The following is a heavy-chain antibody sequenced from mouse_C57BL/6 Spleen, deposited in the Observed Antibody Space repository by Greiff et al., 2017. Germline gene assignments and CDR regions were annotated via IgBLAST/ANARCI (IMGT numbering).Heavy chain of an antibody. CDR1: GYTFTSYW. J-gene: IGHJ2*01. V-gene: IGHV1-69*01. Sequence: QVQLQQSGAELVMPGASVKLSCKASGYTFTSYWMHWVKQRPGQGLEWIGEIDPSDSYTNYNQKFKGKSTLTVDKSSSTAYMQLSSLTSEDSAVYYCARSSYYGSFDYWGQGTTLTVSS. CDR2: IDPSDSYT. CDR3: ARSSYYGSFDY. D-gene: IGHD1-1*01.